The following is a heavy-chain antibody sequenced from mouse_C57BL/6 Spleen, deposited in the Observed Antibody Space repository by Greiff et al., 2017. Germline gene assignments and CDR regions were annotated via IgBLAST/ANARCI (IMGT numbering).Heavy chain of an antibody. CDR2: IWGDGST. V-gene: IGHV2-3*01. Sequence: QVQLKESGPGLVAPSQSLSITCTVSGFSLTSYGVSWVRQPPGKGLEWLGVIWGDGSTNYHSALISRLSISKDNSKSQVFLKLNSLQTDDTATYDCAKTGHIATVVATDAMDYWGQGTSVTVSA. D-gene: IGHD1-1*01. CDR1: GFSLTSYG. CDR3: AKTGHIATVVATDAMDY. J-gene: IGHJ4*01.